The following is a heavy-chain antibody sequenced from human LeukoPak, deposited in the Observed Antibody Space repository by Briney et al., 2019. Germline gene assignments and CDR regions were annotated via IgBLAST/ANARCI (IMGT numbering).Heavy chain of an antibody. Sequence: SETLSLTCTVFGGSISSGSYYWSWIRQPAGKGLEWIGRIYTSGSTNYNPSLKSRVTISVDTSKNQFSLKLSSVTAADTAVYYCARDATCSGGSCYRGYYYYGMDVWGQGTTVTVSS. J-gene: IGHJ6*02. CDR2: IYTSGST. D-gene: IGHD2-15*01. V-gene: IGHV4-61*02. CDR1: GGSISSGSYY. CDR3: ARDATCSGGSCYRGYYYYGMDV.